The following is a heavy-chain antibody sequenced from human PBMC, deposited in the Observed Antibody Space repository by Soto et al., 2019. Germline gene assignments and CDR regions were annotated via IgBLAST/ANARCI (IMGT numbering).Heavy chain of an antibody. D-gene: IGHD2-2*01. V-gene: IGHV5-51*01. CDR3: ARQVDIVVVPAATNFDY. J-gene: IGHJ4*02. Sequence: GESLKISSKGSGYSFTSYWSGWVRQITGKGLEWMGIIYPGDSDTRYSPSFQGQVTISADKSISTAYLQWSSLKASDTAMYYCARQVDIVVVPAATNFDYWGQGTLVTVSS. CDR2: IYPGDSDT. CDR1: GYSFTSYW.